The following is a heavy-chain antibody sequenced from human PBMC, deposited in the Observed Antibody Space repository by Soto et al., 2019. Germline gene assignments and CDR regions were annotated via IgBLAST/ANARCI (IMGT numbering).Heavy chain of an antibody. CDR3: AKDFGHYAILSGYPTFGS. CDR2: VSRSGDNT. CDR1: GFTFSSYA. Sequence: GGSLRLSCAASGFTFSSYAMSWVRQAPGEGLEWVSAVSRSGDNTYHADSVNGRFTISRDNSKNTLYLQMNSLRVEDTAVYYCAKDFGHYAILSGYPTFGSWGQGTLVTVSS. J-gene: IGHJ4*02. D-gene: IGHD3-9*01. V-gene: IGHV3-23*01.